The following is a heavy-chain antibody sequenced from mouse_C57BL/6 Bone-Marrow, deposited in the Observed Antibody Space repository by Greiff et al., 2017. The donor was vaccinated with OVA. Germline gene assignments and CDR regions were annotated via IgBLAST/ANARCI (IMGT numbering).Heavy chain of an antibody. Sequence: QVQLQQPGAELVMPGASVKLSCKTSGYTFTSCWMHWVKQRPGQGLEWIGEIDPSDSYTNYNQNFKGKSTLTVDKSSSTAYMQLSSLTSEDSAVDYCARGGYGRAFADWGQGTLVTVSA. D-gene: IGHD2-14*01. CDR2: IDPSDSYT. CDR3: ARGGYGRAFAD. V-gene: IGHV1-69*01. CDR1: GYTFTSCW. J-gene: IGHJ3*01.